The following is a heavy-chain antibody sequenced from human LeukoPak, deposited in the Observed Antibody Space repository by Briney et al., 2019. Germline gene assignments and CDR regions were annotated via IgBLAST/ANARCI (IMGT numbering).Heavy chain of an antibody. D-gene: IGHD1-1*01. Sequence: GSLRLSCAASGFTVSSNYMNWVRQAPGKGLEWVSVIYSGGSTYYADSVKGRFTISRDNSKNTLYLQMNSLRAEDTAVYYCARDPASTRSERYAFDIWGQGTMVTVSS. CDR1: GFTVSSNY. V-gene: IGHV3-53*01. J-gene: IGHJ3*02. CDR2: IYSGGST. CDR3: ARDPASTRSERYAFDI.